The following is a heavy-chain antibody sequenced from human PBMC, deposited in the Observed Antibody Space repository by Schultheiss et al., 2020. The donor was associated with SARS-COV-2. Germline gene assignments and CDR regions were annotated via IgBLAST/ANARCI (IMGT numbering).Heavy chain of an antibody. CDR1: GGSISSGDYY. CDR3: ARGGYGGNDFDY. Sequence: SETLSLTCTVSGGSISSGDYYWNWIRQPPGKGLEWIGYIHYSGRTYYNPSLESRVTISVDTSKNQFSLKLTSATAADTAVYYCARGGYGGNDFDYWGQGTLVTVSS. J-gene: IGHJ4*02. CDR2: IHYSGRT. V-gene: IGHV4-30-4*01. D-gene: IGHD4-23*01.